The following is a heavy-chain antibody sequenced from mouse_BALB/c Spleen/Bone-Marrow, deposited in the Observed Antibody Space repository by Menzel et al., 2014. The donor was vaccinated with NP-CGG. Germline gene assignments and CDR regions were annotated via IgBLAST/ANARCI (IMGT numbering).Heavy chain of an antibody. Sequence: QVQLQQSGAELVRPGSSVKISCKASGYAFSSYWMNWVKQRPGQGLEWIGQIYPGDGDSNYNGKFKGKATLTADESSSTAYMQLNSLTSEDSAVYFCARLDDGYWYFDVWGAGTTVTVSS. D-gene: IGHD2-3*01. CDR3: ARLDDGYWYFDV. CDR2: IYPGDGDS. V-gene: IGHV1-80*01. CDR1: GYAFSSYW. J-gene: IGHJ1*01.